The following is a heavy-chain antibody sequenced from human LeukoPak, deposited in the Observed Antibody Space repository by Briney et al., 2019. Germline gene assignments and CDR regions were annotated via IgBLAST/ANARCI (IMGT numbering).Heavy chain of an antibody. J-gene: IGHJ4*02. Sequence: GSLRLSCAASGFTFSRYAMSWVRQAPGKGLEWVSASRGSGCTTYYADSVKGRFTISRDNSKSTLYLQMNSLRAEDTAVYYCAKEDCGVDCSTFDYWGQGTLVTVSS. V-gene: IGHV3-23*01. CDR1: GFTFSRYA. CDR2: SRGSGCTT. CDR3: AKEDCGVDCSTFDY. D-gene: IGHD2-21*02.